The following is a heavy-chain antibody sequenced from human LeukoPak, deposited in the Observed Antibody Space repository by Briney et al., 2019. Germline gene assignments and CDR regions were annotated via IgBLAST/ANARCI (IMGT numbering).Heavy chain of an antibody. CDR2: IKQDGTET. CDR1: GLIFSSYW. J-gene: IGHJ6*02. V-gene: IGHV3-7*04. D-gene: IGHD3-22*01. CDR3: ARDRYSSGGLDV. Sequence: GGSLRLSCAASGLIFSSYWMTWVRQAPGKGLEWVANIKQDGTETYYVDSLKGRFTISRDNAKNSLYLQLNSLRAEDTAVYYCARDRYSSGGLDVWGQGTTVTVSS.